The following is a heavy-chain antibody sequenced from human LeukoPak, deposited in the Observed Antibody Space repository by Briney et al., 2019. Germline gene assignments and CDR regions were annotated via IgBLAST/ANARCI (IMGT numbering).Heavy chain of an antibody. CDR1: GFNVSGNY. Sequence: GGSLRLSCAASGFNVSGNYMTWVRQAPGKGLEWVSIIHSDGMTYYADSVKGRFTISRDNAKNSLYLQMNSLRAEDTAVYYCARGPGRAAAGHNWFDPWGQGTLVTVSS. J-gene: IGHJ5*02. CDR3: ARGPGRAAAGHNWFDP. D-gene: IGHD6-13*01. V-gene: IGHV3-53*01. CDR2: IHSDGMT.